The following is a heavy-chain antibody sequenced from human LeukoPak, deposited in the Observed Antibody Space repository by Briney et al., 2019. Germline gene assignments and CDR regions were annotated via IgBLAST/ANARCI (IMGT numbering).Heavy chain of an antibody. D-gene: IGHD4-17*01. V-gene: IGHV1-18*01. CDR3: SRKIYGRFDY. CDR2: ISAYNGNT. J-gene: IGHJ4*02. Sequence: GASVKVSCKASGYTFTNYGISWVRQAPGQGLEWMGWISAYNGNTNYAQKFQGRVTMTTDTSTTTAYMELRSLRSDDTAVYYCSRKIYGRFDYWGQGALFTVSS. CDR1: GYTFTNYG.